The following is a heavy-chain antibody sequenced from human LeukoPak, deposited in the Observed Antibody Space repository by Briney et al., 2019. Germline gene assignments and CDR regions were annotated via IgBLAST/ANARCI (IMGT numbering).Heavy chain of an antibody. CDR3: ARDIAPRPGPEYYFDS. CDR1: GYTFTNYY. V-gene: IGHV1-46*01. J-gene: IGHJ4*02. CDR2: INPGGGST. D-gene: IGHD6-6*01. Sequence: ASVKVSCKAPGYTFTNYYLHWLRQAPGQGLEWMGIINPGGGSTNYAQNFQGRVSMTTDMSTTTVYMELSHLRSEDTALYYCARDIAPRPGPEYYFDSWGQGTLVTVSS.